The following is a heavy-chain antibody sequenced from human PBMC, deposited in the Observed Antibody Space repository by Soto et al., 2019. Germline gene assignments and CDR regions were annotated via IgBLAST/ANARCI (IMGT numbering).Heavy chain of an antibody. D-gene: IGHD2-21*02. V-gene: IGHV3-33*01. Sequence: PGGSLRLSCAASGFTFSSYGMHWVRQAPGKGLEWVAVIWYDGSNKYYADSVKGRFTISRDNSKNTLYLQMNSLRAEDTAVYYCARVVQNNDVYCGGDCSVYYYGMDVWGQGTTVTVSS. CDR1: GFTFSSYG. J-gene: IGHJ6*02. CDR2: IWYDGSNK. CDR3: ARVVQNNDVYCGGDCSVYYYGMDV.